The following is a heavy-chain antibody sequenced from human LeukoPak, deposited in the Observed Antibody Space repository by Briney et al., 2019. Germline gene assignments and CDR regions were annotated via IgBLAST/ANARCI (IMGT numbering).Heavy chain of an antibody. D-gene: IGHD3-16*01. CDR2: IYYSET. V-gene: IGHV4-31*03. Sequence: SETLSLTCTVSGGSISSGGYYWSWIRQHPGKGLEWIGYIYYSETYYNPSLKSRVTISVDTSKNQFSLKLNSVTAADTAVYYCARHYGPWGQGALVTVSS. CDR1: GGSISSGGYY. J-gene: IGHJ5*02. CDR3: ARHYGP.